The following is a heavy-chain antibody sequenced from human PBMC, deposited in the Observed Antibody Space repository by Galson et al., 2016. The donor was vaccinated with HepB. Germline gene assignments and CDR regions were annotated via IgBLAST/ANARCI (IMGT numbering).Heavy chain of an antibody. CDR1: GFTFSSYA. CDR2: ISGSGGST. CDR3: AKDVSWDIVVVSFAMETDCFVP. J-gene: IGHJ5*02. Sequence: SLRLSCAGSGFTFSSYAMTWVRQAPGKGLEWVSAISGSGGSTYYADSVKGRFTISRDNSKSTLFLQMNSLRAEDTAVYYCAKDVSWDIVVVSFAMETDCFVPWGQGTLVTVSS. D-gene: IGHD2-2*01. V-gene: IGHV3-23*01.